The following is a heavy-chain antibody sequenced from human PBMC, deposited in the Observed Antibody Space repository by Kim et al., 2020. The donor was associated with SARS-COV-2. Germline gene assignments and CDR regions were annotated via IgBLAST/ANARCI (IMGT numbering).Heavy chain of an antibody. Sequence: SETLSLTCTVSGGSISSSSYYWGWIRQPPGKGLEWIGSIYYSGSTYYNPSLKSRVTISVDTSKNQFSLKLSSVTAADTAVYYCARQGGEPDILTGYYKDWGQGTLVTVSS. CDR3: ARQGGEPDILTGYYKD. J-gene: IGHJ4*02. D-gene: IGHD3-9*01. V-gene: IGHV4-39*01. CDR1: GGSISSSSYY. CDR2: IYYSGST.